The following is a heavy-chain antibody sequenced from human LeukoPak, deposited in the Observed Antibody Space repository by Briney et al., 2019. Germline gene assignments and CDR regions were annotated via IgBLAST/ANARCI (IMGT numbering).Heavy chain of an antibody. J-gene: IGHJ3*02. Sequence: QPGGSLRLSCAVSGFTFSTYAMTWVRQAPGKGLEWVSAISGSGGSTYYADSVKGRFTISRDNSKNTLYLQMNSLRAEDTAVYYCARDREGSSWYEDDGDAFDIWGQGTMVTVSS. CDR3: ARDREGSSWYEDDGDAFDI. CDR2: ISGSGGST. V-gene: IGHV3-23*01. CDR1: GFTFSTYA. D-gene: IGHD6-13*01.